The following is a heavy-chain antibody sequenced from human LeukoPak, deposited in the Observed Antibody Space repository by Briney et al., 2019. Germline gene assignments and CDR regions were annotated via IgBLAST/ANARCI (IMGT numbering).Heavy chain of an antibody. V-gene: IGHV5-51*01. CDR1: GYTFTTYW. CDR3: ARLYYYGSRGTKLYFDY. Sequence: GESLKISCQGSGYTFTTYWIGWVRQMPGKGLEWMGIIYPGDSDTRYSPSFQGQVAISADKSISTAYLQWSSLKASDTAIYYCARLYYYGSRGTKLYFDYWGQGTLVTVSS. CDR2: IYPGDSDT. D-gene: IGHD3-22*01. J-gene: IGHJ4*02.